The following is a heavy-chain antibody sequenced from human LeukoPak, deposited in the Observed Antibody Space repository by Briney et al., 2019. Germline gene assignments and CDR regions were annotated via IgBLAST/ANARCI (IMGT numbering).Heavy chain of an antibody. Sequence: SEPLSLTCAVYGVSFSGYYWSWIRQPPGKGLEWIGEINHSGSTNYNPSLKSRVTISVDTPKNQFSLKLSSVTAADTAVYYCARNKRLQRHYYMDVWGKGTTVTVSS. V-gene: IGHV4-34*01. D-gene: IGHD4-11*01. CDR2: INHSGST. CDR3: ARNKRLQRHYYMDV. J-gene: IGHJ6*03. CDR1: GVSFSGYY.